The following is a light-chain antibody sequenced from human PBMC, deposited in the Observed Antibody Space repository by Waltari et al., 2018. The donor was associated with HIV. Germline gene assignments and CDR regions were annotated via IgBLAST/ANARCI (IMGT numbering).Light chain of an antibody. J-gene: IGLJ2*01. CDR1: TSNIGTNI. CDR3: AAWDDTLNGL. V-gene: IGLV1-44*01. CDR2: SNN. Sequence: QSVLTQPPSASGTPGQNVTISCSGNTSNIGTNIVTWYQQFPGAAPKLLIYSNNQRPSGVPARCSGSKSGTSASLAISGLQSEDEADYFCAAWDDTLNGLFGGGTKLTVL.